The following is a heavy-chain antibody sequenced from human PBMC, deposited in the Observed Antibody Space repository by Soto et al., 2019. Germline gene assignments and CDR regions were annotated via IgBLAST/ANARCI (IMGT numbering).Heavy chain of an antibody. D-gene: IGHD5-12*01. V-gene: IGHV3-23*01. Sequence: GGSLRLSCAASGFTDSSNYMSWVRQAPGKGLEWVSAISGSGGGTYYADSVKGRFTISRDNSKNTLYLQMNSLRAEDTAVYSCAKAWMDNARQRYFDHWGQGTLVTV. CDR3: AKAWMDNARQRYFDH. CDR1: GFTDSSNY. CDR2: ISGSGGGT. J-gene: IGHJ4*02.